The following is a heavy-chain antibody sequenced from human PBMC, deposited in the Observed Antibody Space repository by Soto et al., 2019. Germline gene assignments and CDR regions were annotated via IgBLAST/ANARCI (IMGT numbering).Heavy chain of an antibody. CDR3: AREGGYGSGSSFFDY. CDR2: IYYSGST. D-gene: IGHD3-10*01. J-gene: IGHJ4*02. V-gene: IGHV4-39*02. Sequence: SDTLSLTCTVSGGSISSSSYYWGWIRQPPGKGLEWIGSIYYSGSTYYNPSLKSRVTISVDTSKNQFSLKLSSVTAADTAVYYCAREGGYGSGSSFFDYWGQGTLVTVSS. CDR1: GGSISSSSYY.